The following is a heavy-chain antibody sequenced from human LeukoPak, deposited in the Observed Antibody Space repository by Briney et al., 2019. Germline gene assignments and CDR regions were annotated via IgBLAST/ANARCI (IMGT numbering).Heavy chain of an antibody. D-gene: IGHD6-25*01. J-gene: IGHJ6*02. CDR3: ASSSGHSYYGMDV. CDR1: GFTFSSYA. V-gene: IGHV3-30-3*01. CDR2: ISYDGSNK. Sequence: GWSLRLSCAASGFTFSSYAMHWVRQAPGKGLEWVAVISYDGSNKYYADSVKGRFTISRDNSKNTLYLQMNSLRAEDTAVYYCASSSGHSYYGMDVWGQGTTVTVSS.